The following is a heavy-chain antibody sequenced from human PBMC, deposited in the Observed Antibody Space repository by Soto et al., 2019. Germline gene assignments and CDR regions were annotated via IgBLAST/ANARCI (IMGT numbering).Heavy chain of an antibody. D-gene: IGHD3-22*01. CDR1: GYTFTNYG. J-gene: IGHJ6*02. CDR2: INTYNGNT. Sequence: GASVKVSCKASGYTFTNYGINWVRQAPGQGLEWMGWINTYNGNTNFAQRLQGRVTMTRNTSISTAYMELSSLRSEDTAVYYCARGFTHFYYDSSGSSSMDVWGQGTTVTVSS. V-gene: IGHV1-8*02. CDR3: ARGFTHFYYDSSGSSSMDV.